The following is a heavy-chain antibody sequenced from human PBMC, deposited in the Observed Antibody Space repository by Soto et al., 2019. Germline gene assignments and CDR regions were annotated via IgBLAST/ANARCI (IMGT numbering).Heavy chain of an antibody. J-gene: IGHJ5*02. D-gene: IGHD2-2*01. CDR3: ARALGYCSSTSCYPYNWFDP. V-gene: IGHV1-2*02. CDR1: GYTFTRYY. CDR2: INPNSGGT. Sequence: ASVKVSCKASGYTFTRYYMHWVRQAPGQGLEWMGWINPNSGGTNYAQKFQGRVTMTRDTSISTAYMELSRLRSDDTAVYYCARALGYCSSTSCYPYNWFDPWGQGTLVTVSS.